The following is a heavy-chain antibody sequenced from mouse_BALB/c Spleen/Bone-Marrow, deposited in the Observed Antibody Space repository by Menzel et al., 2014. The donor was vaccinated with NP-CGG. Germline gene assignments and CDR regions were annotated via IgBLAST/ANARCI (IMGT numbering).Heavy chain of an antibody. D-gene: IGHD2-4*01. CDR2: IDPSDSYT. Sequence: QVQLQQSGAELVKPGASVKMSCKASGYTFTSYWMHWVKQRPGQGLEWIGTIDPSDSYTSYNQKFKGKATLTVDTSSSTAYMQLSSLTSEDSAVYYCTRDDYGCWGQGTTLTVSS. CDR3: TRDDYGC. V-gene: IGHV1S127*01. J-gene: IGHJ2*01. CDR1: GYTFTSYW.